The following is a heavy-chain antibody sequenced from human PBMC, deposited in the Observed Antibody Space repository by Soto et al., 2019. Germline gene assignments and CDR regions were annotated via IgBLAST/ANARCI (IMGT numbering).Heavy chain of an antibody. CDR2: IDPSDSQT. CDR3: ARQIYDSDTGPNSPYSFDS. D-gene: IGHD3-22*01. Sequence: HGEAMKISCKGSGYSFAGYWITWVRQKPGKGLEWMGRIDPSDSQTYYSPSFRGHVTISATKSITTVFLQWSSLRASDTAMYYCARQIYDSDTGPNSPYSFDSRGQGPSVTLSS. CDR1: GYSFAGYW. V-gene: IGHV5-10-1*01. J-gene: IGHJ4*02.